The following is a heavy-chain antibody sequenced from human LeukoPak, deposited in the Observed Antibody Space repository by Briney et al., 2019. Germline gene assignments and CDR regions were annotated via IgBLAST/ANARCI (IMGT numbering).Heavy chain of an antibody. J-gene: IGHJ4*02. D-gene: IGHD3-9*01. V-gene: IGHV4-4*07. CDR2: IYTSGST. CDR3: QKTAYEILIKGHFNS. Sequence: PSETLSLACTVSGGAISSYYWSWIRPPAGKGLEWIGRIYTSGSTNYNPSLKCRVTMSVDTSKNQFSLKLSSVTAADTVLFFRQKTAYEILIKGHFNSWGQGTLVTVSS. CDR1: GGAISSYY.